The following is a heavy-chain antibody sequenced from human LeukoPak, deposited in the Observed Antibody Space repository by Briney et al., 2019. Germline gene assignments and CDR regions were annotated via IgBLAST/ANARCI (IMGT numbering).Heavy chain of an antibody. CDR3: AKEYGYYDSSGYCFDY. CDR2: IYSCGST. Sequence: GGSLRLSCAASGFTFSSYSMNWVRQAPGKGLEWVSVIYSCGSTYYADSVKGRFTISRDNSKNTLYLQMNSLRAEDTAVYYCAKEYGYYDSSGYCFDYWGQGTLVTVSS. CDR1: GFTFSSYS. D-gene: IGHD3-22*01. V-gene: IGHV3-53*01. J-gene: IGHJ4*02.